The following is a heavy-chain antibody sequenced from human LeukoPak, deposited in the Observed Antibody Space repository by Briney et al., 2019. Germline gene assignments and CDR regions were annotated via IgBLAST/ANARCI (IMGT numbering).Heavy chain of an antibody. Sequence: GGSLRLSCAASGFTFSSYGMHWVRQAPGKGLEGVAFIRYDGSNKYYADSVKGRFTISRDNSKHTLYLQMNSLRAEDTAVYYCAKDRGPAAPNDYYYYYYMDVWGKGTTVTVSS. D-gene: IGHD2-2*01. CDR1: GFTFSSYG. CDR2: IRYDGSNK. V-gene: IGHV3-30*02. J-gene: IGHJ6*03. CDR3: AKDRGPAAPNDYYYYYYMDV.